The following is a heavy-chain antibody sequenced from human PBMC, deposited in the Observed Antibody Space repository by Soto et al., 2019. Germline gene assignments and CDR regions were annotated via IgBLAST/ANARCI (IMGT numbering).Heavy chain of an antibody. CDR1: GFSFSTYA. Sequence: GGSLRLSCAASGFSFSTYAMSWVRQAPGKGLEWVSTISESGDSTYYADSVKGRFTISRDNSKNTLYLQMNRLRAGDTAPFYCAKSSSNWYASYFDSWGQGTQGTVSS. V-gene: IGHV3-23*01. CDR3: AKSSSNWYASYFDS. CDR2: ISESGDST. D-gene: IGHD6-13*01. J-gene: IGHJ4*02.